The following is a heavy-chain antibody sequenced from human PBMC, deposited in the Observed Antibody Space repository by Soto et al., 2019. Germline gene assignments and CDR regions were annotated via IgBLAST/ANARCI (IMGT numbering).Heavy chain of an antibody. CDR3: ARDTGGVRGVIDY. J-gene: IGHJ4*02. CDR2: ISSSSSYI. D-gene: IGHD3-10*01. Sequence: EVQLVESGGGLVKPGGSLRLSCADSGFTFGSSSMNWVRQAPGKGLEWVSSISSSSSYIFYADSVKGRFTISRDNAKNSLYLQMNSLRVEDTAVYYCARDTGGVRGVIDYWGQGTLVTVSS. V-gene: IGHV3-21*01. CDR1: GFTFGSSS.